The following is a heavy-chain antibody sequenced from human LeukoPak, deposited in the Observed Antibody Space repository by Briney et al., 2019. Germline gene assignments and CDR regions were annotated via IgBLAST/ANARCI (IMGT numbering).Heavy chain of an antibody. D-gene: IGHD4-17*01. CDR2: ISAYNGNT. Sequence: ASVKVSCKASGYTFTSYGISWVRQAPGQGLEWMGWISAYNGNTNYAQKLQGRVTMTTDTSTSTAYMELRSLRSDDTAVYYCAKDYGDYENRYYYYGMDVWGQGTTVTVSS. CDR1: GYTFTSYG. CDR3: AKDYGDYENRYYYYGMDV. J-gene: IGHJ6*02. V-gene: IGHV1-18*01.